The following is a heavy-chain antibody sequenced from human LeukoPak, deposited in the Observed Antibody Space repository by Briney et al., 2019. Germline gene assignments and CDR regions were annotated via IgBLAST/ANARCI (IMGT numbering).Heavy chain of an antibody. J-gene: IGHJ5*02. CDR3: ARGSGYQLLDEYNWFDP. Sequence: SETLSLTCTVSGGSISSGGYYWSWIRQHPGKGLEWIGYIYCSGSTYYNPSLKSRVTISVDASKNQFSLKLSSVTAADTAVYYCARGSGYQLLDEYNWFDPWGQGTLVTVSS. CDR2: IYCSGST. CDR1: GGSISSGGYY. V-gene: IGHV4-31*03. D-gene: IGHD2-2*01.